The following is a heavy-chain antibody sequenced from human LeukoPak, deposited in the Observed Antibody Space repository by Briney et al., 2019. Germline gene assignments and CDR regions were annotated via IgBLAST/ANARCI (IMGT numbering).Heavy chain of an antibody. CDR2: ISSGSTYM. D-gene: IGHD6-6*01. V-gene: IGHV3-21*01. CDR1: GFTFSSYS. J-gene: IGHJ3*02. CDR3: GRVGGRSKAAKGDAFDI. Sequence: GGSLRLSCAASGFTFSSYSMNWVRQAPGKGLEWVSTISSGSTYMYYADSVKGRFTISRDNAQNSMYLQMNSLRAEDTAVYYCGRVGGRSKAAKGDAFDIWGQGTMVTVSS.